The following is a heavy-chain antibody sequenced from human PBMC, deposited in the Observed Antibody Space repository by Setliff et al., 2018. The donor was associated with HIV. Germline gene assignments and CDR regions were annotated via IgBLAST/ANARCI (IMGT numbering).Heavy chain of an antibody. CDR1: GYTFTHYY. D-gene: IGHD3-22*01. CDR3: ARDSVPGYDNSGPWYYYYYMDV. Sequence: ASVKVSCKASGYTFTHYYIQWVRQAPGRGLEWVGVINPSGGNTRYAQQFQGRVTMTRDTSTSTVYMELSSLRSEDTAVYYCARDSVPGYDNSGPWYYYYYMDVWGKGTTVTVSS. J-gene: IGHJ6*03. V-gene: IGHV1-46*01. CDR2: INPSGGNT.